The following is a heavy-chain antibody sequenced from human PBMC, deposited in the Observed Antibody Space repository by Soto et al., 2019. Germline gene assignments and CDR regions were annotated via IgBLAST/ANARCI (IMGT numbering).Heavy chain of an antibody. CDR2: ISGSGGST. CDR3: AKDPDDSSGYYYWNY. D-gene: IGHD3-22*01. CDR1: GFTFSSYA. J-gene: IGHJ4*02. Sequence: EVQLLESGGGLVQPGGSLRLSCAASGFTFSSYAMSWVRQAPGKGLEWVSAISGSGGSTYYADSVKGRFTISRDNSKNALYLQMNSLRAEDTAVYYCAKDPDDSSGYYYWNYWGQGTLVTVSS. V-gene: IGHV3-23*01.